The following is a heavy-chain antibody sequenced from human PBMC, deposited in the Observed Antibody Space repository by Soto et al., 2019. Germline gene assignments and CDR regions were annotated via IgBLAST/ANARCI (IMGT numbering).Heavy chain of an antibody. V-gene: IGHV4-30-4*01. J-gene: IGHJ6*02. CDR3: ARDRYHGSGTYCTCYSGMDV. D-gene: IGHD3-10*01. Sequence: SETLSLTCTVSGGSINSGDYYWTWVRQPPGKGQEWIGNIFHSGSTYYTPSLQSRVTISLDTSKNHFSLKLSSVTPADTAVYYCARDRYHGSGTYCTCYSGMDVWGQGTTVTVSS. CDR1: GGSINSGDYY. CDR2: IFHSGST.